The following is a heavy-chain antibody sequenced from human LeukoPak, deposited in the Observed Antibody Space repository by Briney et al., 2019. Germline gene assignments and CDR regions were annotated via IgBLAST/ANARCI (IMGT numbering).Heavy chain of an antibody. CDR1: GYTFTSYY. J-gene: IGHJ4*02. Sequence: ASVKVSCKASGYTFTSYYMHWLRQAPGQGPGWLGIINPIGGSTSYAQQFQGRVTMSRDTSTSTVYMELSSLRSVDTAVYYCARAPYYDRTRGDYWGQGSRVTVSS. V-gene: IGHV1-46*01. CDR3: ARAPYYDRTRGDY. CDR2: INPIGGST. D-gene: IGHD3-16*01.